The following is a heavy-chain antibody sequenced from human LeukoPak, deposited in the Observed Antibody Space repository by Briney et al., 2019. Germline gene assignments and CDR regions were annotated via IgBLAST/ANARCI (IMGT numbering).Heavy chain of an antibody. CDR3: ARACKTWMVTAIKDYYFDY. D-gene: IGHD2-21*02. CDR2: VNPNSGNT. Sequence: VSVKVSCKASGYTFTSDDINWVRQATGQGLEWMGWVNPNSGNTGYTQNFQGRVAMTTNTSITTAYMELSSLRSEDTAVYYCARACKTWMVTAIKDYYFDYWGQGTLVTVAS. V-gene: IGHV1-8*01. CDR1: GYTFTSDD. J-gene: IGHJ4*02.